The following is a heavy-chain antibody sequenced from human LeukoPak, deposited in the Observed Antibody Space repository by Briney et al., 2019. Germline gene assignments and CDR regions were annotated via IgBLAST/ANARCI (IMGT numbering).Heavy chain of an antibody. D-gene: IGHD3-10*01. J-gene: IGHJ5*02. CDR1: GYTFTGYY. V-gene: IGHV1-46*01. CDR2: INPSGGST. Sequence: ASVKVSCKASGYTFTGYYMHWVRQAPGQGLEWMGIINPSGGSTSYAQKFQGRVTMTRDTSTSTVYMELSSLRPEDTAVYYCARDSSGVVRGVHNWFDPWGQGTLVTVSS. CDR3: ARDSSGVVRGVHNWFDP.